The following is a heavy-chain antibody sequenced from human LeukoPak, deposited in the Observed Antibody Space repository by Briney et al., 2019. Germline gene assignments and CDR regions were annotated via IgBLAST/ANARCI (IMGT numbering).Heavy chain of an antibody. CDR1: GYTFTSYY. D-gene: IGHD2-2*02. Sequence: ASVKVSCKASGYTFTSYYMHWVRQAPGQGLEWMGIINPSGGSTSYAQKFQGRVTMTRDTSTSTVYMELSSLRSEDTAVYYCARVGYCSSTSCYSTFDYWGQGTLVTVSS. CDR2: INPSGGST. CDR3: ARVGYCSSTSCYSTFDY. J-gene: IGHJ4*02. V-gene: IGHV1-46*01.